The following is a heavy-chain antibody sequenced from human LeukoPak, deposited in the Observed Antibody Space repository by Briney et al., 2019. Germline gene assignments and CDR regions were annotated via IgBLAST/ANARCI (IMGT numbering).Heavy chain of an antibody. CDR1: GYTFTSYG. V-gene: IGHV1-18*04. D-gene: IGHD3-10*01. Sequence: GAAVKVSCKASGYTFTSYGISWVRQAPGQGLEWMGWISAYNGNTNYAQKPQGRVTMTTDTSTSTAYMELRSLRSDDTAVYYCARDQLWFGELLYQFDYWGQGTLVTVSS. J-gene: IGHJ4*02. CDR2: ISAYNGNT. CDR3: ARDQLWFGELLYQFDY.